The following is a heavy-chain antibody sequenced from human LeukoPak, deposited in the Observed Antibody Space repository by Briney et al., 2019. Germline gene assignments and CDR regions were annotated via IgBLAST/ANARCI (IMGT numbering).Heavy chain of an antibody. Sequence: GGSLRLSCAASGFTFSSYEMSWVRQAPGKGLEWVSYISSSGSTIYYADSLKGRFTISRDNAKNSLYLQVNSLRAEDTAVYCCARVTAAGCDYWGQGTLVTVSS. CDR1: GFTFSSYE. J-gene: IGHJ4*02. CDR3: ARVTAAGCDY. D-gene: IGHD6-13*01. V-gene: IGHV3-48*03. CDR2: ISSSGSTI.